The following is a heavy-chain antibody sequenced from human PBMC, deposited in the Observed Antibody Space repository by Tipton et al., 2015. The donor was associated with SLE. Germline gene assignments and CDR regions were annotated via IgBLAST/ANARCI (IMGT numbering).Heavy chain of an antibody. CDR2: IYTTGNT. J-gene: IGHJ1*01. D-gene: IGHD6-13*01. V-gene: IGHV4-61*09. CDR1: GGSISSGSYY. CDR3: GRGRYGSSRYFQH. Sequence: TLPLTCTVSGGSISSGSYYWSWIRQPAGKGLEWIGHIYTTGNTNYNPSLKSRVTISVDTSKNHFSLKLTSVTAADTAVYYCGRGRYGSSRYFQHWGQGTLVTVSS.